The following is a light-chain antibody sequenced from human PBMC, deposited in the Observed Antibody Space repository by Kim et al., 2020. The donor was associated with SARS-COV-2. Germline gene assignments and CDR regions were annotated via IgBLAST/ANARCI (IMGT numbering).Light chain of an antibody. CDR3: SSYAGSNIYV. J-gene: IGLJ1*01. CDR2: EVS. Sequence: GQSVTISCTGTSSDICGYNYVSWYQQHPGKAPKLMIYEVSKRPSGVPDRFSGSKSGNTASLTVSGLQAEDEADYYCSSYAGSNIYVFGTGTKVTVL. CDR1: SSDICGYNY. V-gene: IGLV2-8*01.